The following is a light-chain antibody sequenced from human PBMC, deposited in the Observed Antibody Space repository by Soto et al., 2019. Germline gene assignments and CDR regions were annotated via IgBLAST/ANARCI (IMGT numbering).Light chain of an antibody. CDR1: QSVSSRY. J-gene: IGKJ3*01. Sequence: EIVLTQSPGTLSLSPGERGTLSCRSSQSVSSRYLAWYQQKPGQAPSLLIYGASNRATGIPDRFSVSASGTDFTLTISRLEPEDFAVYYCQHYGTSALFGPGTKVDIK. CDR3: QHYGTSAL. V-gene: IGKV3-20*01. CDR2: GAS.